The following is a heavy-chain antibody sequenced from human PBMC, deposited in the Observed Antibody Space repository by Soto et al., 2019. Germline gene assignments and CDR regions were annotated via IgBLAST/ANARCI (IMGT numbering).Heavy chain of an antibody. D-gene: IGHD6-13*01. CDR3: AAGYTTGPDAFDI. Sequence: LNISCKGSGYNFANYWIGWVRQMPGKGLEWMGMIFPGDSDTKNSPSLQGQITMSVDKSDSSAYLQWRSLKASDTAMYYCAAGYTTGPDAFDIWGQGTMVTVSS. V-gene: IGHV5-51*01. CDR1: GYNFANYW. CDR2: IFPGDSDT. J-gene: IGHJ3*02.